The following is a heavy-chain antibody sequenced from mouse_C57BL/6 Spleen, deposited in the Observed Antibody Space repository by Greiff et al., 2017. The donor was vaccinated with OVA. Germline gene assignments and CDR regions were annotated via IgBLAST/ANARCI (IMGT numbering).Heavy chain of an antibody. Sequence: VQLQQSGAELMKPGASVKLSCKATGYTFTGYWIEWVKQRPGHGLEWIGEILPGSGSTNYNEKFKGKATFTADTSSNTAYMQLSSLTTEDSAIYYCARKGYDYDPSPYAMDYWGQGTSVTVSS. CDR2: ILPGSGST. V-gene: IGHV1-9*01. J-gene: IGHJ4*01. CDR3: ARKGYDYDPSPYAMDY. CDR1: GYTFTGYW. D-gene: IGHD2-4*01.